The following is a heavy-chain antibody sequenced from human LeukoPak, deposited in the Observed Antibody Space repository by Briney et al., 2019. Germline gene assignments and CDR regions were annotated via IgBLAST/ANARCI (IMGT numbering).Heavy chain of an antibody. CDR2: IYYSGRT. CDR1: GGSISSSSYY. D-gene: IGHD3-22*01. CDR3: ARLPYYYDSSGYSL. V-gene: IGHV4-39*07. Sequence: SETLSLTCTVSGGSISSSSYYWGWIRQPPGKGLEWIGSIYYSGRTYYNPSLKSRVTISVDTSKNQFSLKLSSVTAADTAVYYCARLPYYYDSSGYSLWGQGTLVTVSS. J-gene: IGHJ4*02.